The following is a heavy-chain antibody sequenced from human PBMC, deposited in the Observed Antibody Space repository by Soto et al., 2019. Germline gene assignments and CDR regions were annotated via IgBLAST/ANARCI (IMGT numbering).Heavy chain of an antibody. CDR2: IIPIFGTA. CDR1: GGTFSSYA. J-gene: IGHJ4*02. CDR3: ARDPAIKHSSDYYFDY. D-gene: IGHD3-22*01. V-gene: IGHV1-69*13. Sequence: GASVKVSCKASGGTFSSYAISWVRQAPGQGLEWMGGIIPIFGTANYAQKFQGRVTITADESTSTAYMELSSLRAEDTAVYYCARDPAIKHSSDYYFDYWGQGTLVTVSS.